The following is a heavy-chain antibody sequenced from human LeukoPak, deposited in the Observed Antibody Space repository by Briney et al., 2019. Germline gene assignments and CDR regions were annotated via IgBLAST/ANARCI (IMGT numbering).Heavy chain of an antibody. CDR1: GYSTSSGYY. CDR2: IYHSGST. CDR3: ARFEGDDIVVRNGGMDV. J-gene: IGHJ6*02. V-gene: IGHV4-38-2*02. Sequence: SETLSLTCTVSGYSTSSGYYWGWIRQPPVKGLEWIGSIYHSGSTYYNPSLKSRVTISVDTSKNQFSLKLSSVTAADTAVYYCARFEGDDIVVRNGGMDVWGQGTTVTVSS. D-gene: IGHD2-15*01.